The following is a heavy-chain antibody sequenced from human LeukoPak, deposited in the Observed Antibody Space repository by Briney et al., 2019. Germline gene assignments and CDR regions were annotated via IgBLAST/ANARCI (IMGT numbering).Heavy chain of an antibody. J-gene: IGHJ4*02. CDR2: IFGGGTI. V-gene: IGHV3-53*01. D-gene: IGHD6-19*01. CDR3: ARGPPVAVLYYFEY. Sequence: PGGSLRLSCAASGFTVNSNYMSWVRQAPGKGLEWVSIIFGGGTIYYADSVKGRFTISRDNSKNTVFLQMNTLRADDTAIYYCARGPPVAVLYYFEYWGQGTLVTVSS. CDR1: GFTVNSNY.